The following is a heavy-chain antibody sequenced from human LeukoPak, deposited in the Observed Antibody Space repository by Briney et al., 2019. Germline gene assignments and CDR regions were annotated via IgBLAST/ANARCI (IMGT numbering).Heavy chain of an antibody. CDR3: AKDWVVRGVISY. J-gene: IGHJ4*02. V-gene: IGHV3-30*18. CDR2: ISYDGSNK. D-gene: IGHD3-10*01. Sequence: PGRSLRLSCAASGFTFSSYGMHWVRQAPGKGLEWVAVISYDGSNKYYAESAKGRFTISRDNSKNTLYLQMNSLRAEDTAVYYCAKDWVVRGVISYSGQGTLVTVSS. CDR1: GFTFSSYG.